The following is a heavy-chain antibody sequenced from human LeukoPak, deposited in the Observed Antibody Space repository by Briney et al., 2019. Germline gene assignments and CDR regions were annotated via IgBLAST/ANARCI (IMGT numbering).Heavy chain of an antibody. CDR3: ARAIAAAGTGYYYYMDV. D-gene: IGHD6-13*01. J-gene: IGHJ6*03. CDR1: GYSFTSYW. CDR2: IYPGDSDT. V-gene: IGHV5-51*01. Sequence: GESLKISCKGSGYSFTSYWIGWVRQMPGKGLEWMGIIYPGDSDTRYSPSFQDQVTISADKSISTAYLQWSSLKASDTAMYYCARAIAAAGTGYYYYMDVWGKGTTVTVSS.